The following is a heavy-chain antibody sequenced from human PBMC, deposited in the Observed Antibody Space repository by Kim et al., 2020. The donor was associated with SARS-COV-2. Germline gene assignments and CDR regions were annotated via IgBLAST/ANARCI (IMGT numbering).Heavy chain of an antibody. V-gene: IGHV4-59*10. J-gene: IGHJ4*02. D-gene: IGHD6-19*01. Sequence: PHRTSRVTMSVDKSNNQFPLKLSSVTAADTAVYYCARYGNEWLLFQYFDYWGQGTLVTVSS. CDR3: ARYGNEWLLFQYFDY.